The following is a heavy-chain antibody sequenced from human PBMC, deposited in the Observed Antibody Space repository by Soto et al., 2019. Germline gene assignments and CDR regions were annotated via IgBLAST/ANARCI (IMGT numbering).Heavy chain of an antibody. CDR2: IWYDGSNK. D-gene: IGHD6-19*01. V-gene: IGHV3-33*01. CDR1: GFTVSSYG. Sequence: PGGSLRLSCAASGFTVSSYGMHWVRQAPGKGLEWVAVIWYDGSNKYYADSVKGRFTISRDNSKNTLYLQMNSLRAEDTAVYYCARDSGETLYSSGWYVFGYWGQGTLVTVSS. J-gene: IGHJ4*02. CDR3: ARDSGETLYSSGWYVFGY.